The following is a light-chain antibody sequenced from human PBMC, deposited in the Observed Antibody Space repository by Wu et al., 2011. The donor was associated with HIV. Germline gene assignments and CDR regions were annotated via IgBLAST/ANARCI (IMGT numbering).Light chain of an antibody. Sequence: EIVMTQSPATLSVSPGERATLSCRASQSVSSNLAWYQQKPGQAPRLLIYGTSSRATGIPDRSSGSGSGTDFTLTISRLEPEDFAVYYCQQYGSSPYTFGQGTKLEIK. CDR1: QSVSSN. J-gene: IGKJ2*01. CDR3: QQYGSSPYT. CDR2: GTS. V-gene: IGKV3-20*01.